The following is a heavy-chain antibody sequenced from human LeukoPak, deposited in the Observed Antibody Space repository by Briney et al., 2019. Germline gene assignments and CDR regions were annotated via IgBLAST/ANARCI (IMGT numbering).Heavy chain of an antibody. Sequence: ASVKVSCKASGYTFTSYYMHWVRQAPGQGLERMGIINPSGGSTSYTQKFQGRVTMTRDTSTSTVYMELSSLRSEDTAVYYCAREGFPPKISDFWSGLGPYYYYGMDVWGQGTTVTVSS. CDR2: INPSGGST. CDR1: GYTFTSYY. D-gene: IGHD3-3*01. CDR3: AREGFPPKISDFWSGLGPYYYYGMDV. J-gene: IGHJ6*02. V-gene: IGHV1-46*01.